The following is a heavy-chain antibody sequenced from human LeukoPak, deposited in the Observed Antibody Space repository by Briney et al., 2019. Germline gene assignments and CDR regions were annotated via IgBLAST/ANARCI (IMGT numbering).Heavy chain of an antibody. D-gene: IGHD3-3*01. J-gene: IGHJ6*03. CDR3: ARGVRDYDFWSGQYYYYYMDV. V-gene: IGHV1-46*01. CDR2: INPSGGST. Sequence: GASVKVSCKAFGYTFTGYWMHWVRQAPGQGLEWMGIINPSGGSTSYAQKFQGRVTMTRDMSTSTVYMELSSLRSEDTAVYYCARGVRDYDFWSGQYYYYYMDVWGKGTTVTVSS. CDR1: GYTFTGYW.